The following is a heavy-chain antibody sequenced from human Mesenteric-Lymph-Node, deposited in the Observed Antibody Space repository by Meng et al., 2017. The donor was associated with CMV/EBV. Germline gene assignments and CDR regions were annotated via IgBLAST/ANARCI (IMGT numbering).Heavy chain of an antibody. J-gene: IGHJ5*02. CDR2: INPNSGGT. CDR3: ARDLQYQMLYGWFDP. D-gene: IGHD2-2*02. V-gene: IGHV1-2*02. CDR1: GYTFTGYY. Sequence: ASVKVSCKASGYTFTGYYIHWVRQAPGQGLEWMGWINPNSGGTKYAQNFQGRVTMTRDTSIGTAYMELNRLRSDDTALYYCARDLQYQMLYGWFDPWGQGTLVTVSS.